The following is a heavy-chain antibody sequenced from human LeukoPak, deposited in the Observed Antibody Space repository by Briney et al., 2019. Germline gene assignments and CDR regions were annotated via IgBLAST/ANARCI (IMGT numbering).Heavy chain of an antibody. J-gene: IGHJ6*01. CDR1: GFTFSGYA. Sequence: PGGSLRLSCAASGFTFSGYAMSWVRQAPGKGLEWVSAISGSGGSTYYADSVKGRFTISRDNSKNTLYLQMNSLRAEDTAVYYCANGDSSGYYYYYGMDVWGQGTTVTVSS. CDR3: ANGDSSGYYYYYGMDV. V-gene: IGHV3-23*01. D-gene: IGHD3-22*01. CDR2: ISGSGGST.